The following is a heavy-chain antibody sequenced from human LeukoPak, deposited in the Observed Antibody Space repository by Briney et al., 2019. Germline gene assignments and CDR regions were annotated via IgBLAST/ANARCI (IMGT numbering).Heavy chain of an antibody. V-gene: IGHV3-30*18. CDR3: AKDRSGYYLGASDI. D-gene: IGHD3-22*01. CDR2: ISYDGSNK. J-gene: IGHJ3*02. Sequence: QPGRSLRLSCAASGFTFSSYGMHWVRQAPGKGLEWVAVISYDGSNKYYADSVKGRFTISRDNSKNTLYLQMNSLRAEDTAVYYCAKDRSGYYLGASDIWGQGTMVTVSS. CDR1: GFTFSSYG.